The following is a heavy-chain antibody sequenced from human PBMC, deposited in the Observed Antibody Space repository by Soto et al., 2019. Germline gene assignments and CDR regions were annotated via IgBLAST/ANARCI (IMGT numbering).Heavy chain of an antibody. CDR2: INNDGSSR. CDR3: ARGVAENTGPWF. Sequence: EVQLVESGGGLVQPGGSLRLSCAASGFTFNNFWMHWVRQVPGKGLVWISRINNDGSSRSYADSVKGRFAISRDNAKNTLFLQMSSLRVEDTAVYYCARGVAENTGPWFWGQGILVTVSS. D-gene: IGHD3-3*01. CDR1: GFTFNNFW. J-gene: IGHJ4*02. V-gene: IGHV3-74*01.